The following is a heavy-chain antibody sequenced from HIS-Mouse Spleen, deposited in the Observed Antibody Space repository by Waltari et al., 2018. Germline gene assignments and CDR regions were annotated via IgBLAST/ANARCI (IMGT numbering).Heavy chain of an antibody. CDR3: ARGDSTSCYLFDY. CDR1: GGSISSGDYY. J-gene: IGHJ4*02. V-gene: IGHV4-30-4*01. Sequence: QVQLQESGPGLVKPSQTLSLTFTVSGGSISSGDYYWSWIRQPPGKGLEWIGYIYYSGSTYYNPSLKSRVTISEDTSKNQFSLKLSSVTAADTAVYYCARGDSTSCYLFDYWGQGTLVTVSS. D-gene: IGHD2-2*01. CDR2: IYYSGST.